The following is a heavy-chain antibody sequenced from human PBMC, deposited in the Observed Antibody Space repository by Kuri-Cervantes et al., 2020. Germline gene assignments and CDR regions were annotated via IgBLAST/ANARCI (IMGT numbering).Heavy chain of an antibody. J-gene: IGHJ4*02. CDR3: ARGYDKVDY. V-gene: IGHV3-23*01. CDR2: ISGSGGST. Sequence: GESLKISCAASGFTFSSYAMSWVRQAPGKGLEWVSAISGSGGSTYYADSVKGRFTISRDNSKNTLYLQMNSLRAEDTAVYYCARGYDKVDYWGQGTLVTVSS. D-gene: IGHD1-1*01. CDR1: GFTFSSYA.